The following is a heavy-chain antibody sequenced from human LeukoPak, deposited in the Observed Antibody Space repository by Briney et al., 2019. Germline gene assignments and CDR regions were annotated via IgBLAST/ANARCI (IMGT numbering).Heavy chain of an antibody. Sequence: GASVKVSCKASGYTFINYDIRWVRQAPGQGLEWMGWISGYNGNTNYAQKFQGRVTMTTDTSTSTAYMELRSLRSDDTAVYYCARTEGKLYLDNWGQGTLVTVSS. D-gene: IGHD2-15*01. CDR3: ARTEGKLYLDN. CDR2: ISGYNGNT. V-gene: IGHV1-18*01. CDR1: GYTFINYD. J-gene: IGHJ4*02.